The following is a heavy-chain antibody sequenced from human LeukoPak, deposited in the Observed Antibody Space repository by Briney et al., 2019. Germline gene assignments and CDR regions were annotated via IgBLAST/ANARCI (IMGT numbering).Heavy chain of an antibody. D-gene: IGHD3-10*01. CDR2: ISAYNGNT. Sequence: ASVKVSCKASGYTFTNYGISWVRQAPGQGLEWMGWISAYNGNTNYAQRLQGRVTMTTDTSTTTAYMELSSLRSEDTAVYYCARYYYGSGSYYSNYYGMDVWGQGTTVTVSS. V-gene: IGHV1-18*01. J-gene: IGHJ6*02. CDR1: GYTFTNYG. CDR3: ARYYYGSGSYYSNYYGMDV.